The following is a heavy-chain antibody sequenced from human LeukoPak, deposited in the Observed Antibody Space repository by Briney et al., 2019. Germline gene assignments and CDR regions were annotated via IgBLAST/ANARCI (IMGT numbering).Heavy chain of an antibody. J-gene: IGHJ6*02. D-gene: IGHD4-11*01. V-gene: IGHV3-21*01. Sequence: GGSLRLSCAASGFTFSSYAMSWVRQAPGKGLEWVSSISSSSSYIYYADSVKGRFTISRDNAKNSLYLQMNSLRAEDTAVYYCAREHYSFYYYYGMDVWGQGTTVTVSS. CDR2: ISSSSSYI. CDR1: GFTFSSYA. CDR3: AREHYSFYYYYGMDV.